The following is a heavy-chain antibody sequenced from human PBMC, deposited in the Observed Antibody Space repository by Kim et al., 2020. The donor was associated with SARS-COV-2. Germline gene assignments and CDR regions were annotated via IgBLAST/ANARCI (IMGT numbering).Heavy chain of an antibody. Sequence: GGSLRLSCAASGFTFGNFGMHWVRQAPGKGLEWVAVIWYDGSNTYYADSIKGRFTISRDNSKNTLYLQMNSLRVEDTAVYYCAKSTDYDSSGYYYYFDY. CDR2: IWYDGSNT. J-gene: IGHJ4*01. CDR1: GFTFGNFG. D-gene: IGHD3-22*01. CDR3: AKSTDYDSSGYYYYFDY. V-gene: IGHV3-33*06.